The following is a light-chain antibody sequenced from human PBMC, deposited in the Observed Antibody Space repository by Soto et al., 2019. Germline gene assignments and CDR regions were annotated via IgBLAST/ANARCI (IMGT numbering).Light chain of an antibody. CDR2: EVS. J-gene: IGLJ1*01. V-gene: IGLV2-8*01. Sequence: QSALTQPPSASGSPGQSVTISCTGTSSDVGGYNYASWYQQHPGKAPKLMIYEVSKRPSGVPDRFSGSKSGNTASLTVSGLQAEDEADYYCSSYAGSNNFPYVFGTGTKVTVL. CDR1: SSDVGGYNY. CDR3: SSYAGSNNFPYV.